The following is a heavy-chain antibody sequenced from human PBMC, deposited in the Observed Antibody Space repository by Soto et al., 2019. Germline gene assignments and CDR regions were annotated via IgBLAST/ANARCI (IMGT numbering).Heavy chain of an antibody. CDR2: IWYDGSNK. J-gene: IGHJ4*02. V-gene: IGHV3-33*01. D-gene: IGHD1-26*01. Sequence: GGSLRLSCAASGFTFSSYGMHWVRQAPGEGLDWVALIWYDGSNKYYADSVKGRFTISRDNSKNTLYLQMNSLRAEDTAVYYCARDFNSCDYWGQGTLVTVSS. CDR1: GFTFSSYG. CDR3: ARDFNSCDY.